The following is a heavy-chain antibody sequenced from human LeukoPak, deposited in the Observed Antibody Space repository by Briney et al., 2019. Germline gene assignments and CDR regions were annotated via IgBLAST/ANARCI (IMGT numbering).Heavy chain of an antibody. CDR2: INQDGSDK. V-gene: IGHV3-7*01. J-gene: IGHJ6*02. CDR3: AWYGVTHGLDV. D-gene: IGHD3-10*01. CDR1: GFTLSNCW. Sequence: GGSLRLSCAASGFTLSNCWMSWVRQAPGKGLEWVANINQDGSDKSYVDSVMGRFTISKDNAKNSVYLQMTSLRPEDTAIYYCAWYGVTHGLDVWGQGTTVTVSS.